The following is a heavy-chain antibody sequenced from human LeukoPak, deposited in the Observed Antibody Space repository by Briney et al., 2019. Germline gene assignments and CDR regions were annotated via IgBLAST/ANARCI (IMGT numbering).Heavy chain of an antibody. CDR1: GFTFSSYW. D-gene: IGHD3-3*01. V-gene: IGHV3-74*01. CDR3: ASGYDFWSGGQYGMDV. J-gene: IGHJ6*02. Sequence: GGSLRLSCAASGFTFSSYWMHWVRQAPGKGLVWVSRINSDGSSTSYADSVKGRFTISRDNAKNTLYLQMNNLRAKDTAVYYCASGYDFWSGGQYGMDVWGQGTTVTVSS. CDR2: INSDGSST.